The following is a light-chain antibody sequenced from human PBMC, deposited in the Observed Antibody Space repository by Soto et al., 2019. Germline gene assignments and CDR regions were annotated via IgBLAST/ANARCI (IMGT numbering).Light chain of an antibody. J-gene: IGLJ2*01. CDR3: SSYTTSDNWV. CDR2: EVF. Sequence: QSVLTQPPSASGSPGQSVTISCTGTSSDIGNYNYVSWYQQQPGKAPKLMIYEVFKRPSGVPDRFSGSKSDNTASLTVSGLQADDEAHYYWSSYTTSDNWVFGGGTKLTVL. V-gene: IGLV2-8*01. CDR1: SSDIGNYNY.